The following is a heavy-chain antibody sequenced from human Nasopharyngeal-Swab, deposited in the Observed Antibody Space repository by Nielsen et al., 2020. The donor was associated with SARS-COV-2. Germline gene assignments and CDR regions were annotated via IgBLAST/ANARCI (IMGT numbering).Heavy chain of an antibody. CDR2: ISGSGGST. J-gene: IGHJ6*02. Sequence: GESLKISCAASGFTFATYAMSWVRQAPGKGLEWVSAISGSGGSTYYGDSVEGRFTISRDNSKNTLYLQMNFLRADDTAVYYCARDRTQLLVFYYYGLDVWGQGTTVTVSS. V-gene: IGHV3-23*01. CDR1: GFTFATYA. D-gene: IGHD4-11*01. CDR3: ARDRTQLLVFYYYGLDV.